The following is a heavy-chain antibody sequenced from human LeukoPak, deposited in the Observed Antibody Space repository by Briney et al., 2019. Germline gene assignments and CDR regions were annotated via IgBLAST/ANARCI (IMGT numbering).Heavy chain of an antibody. CDR2: IISSSSYI. J-gene: IGHJ4*02. V-gene: IGHV3-21*01. Sequence: GGSLRLSCAASGFTFSSYSMNWVRQAPGKGLEWVSSIISSSSYIYYADSVKGRFTISRDNAKNSLYLQMNSLRAEDTAVYYCARRYCSSTSCYNFDYWGQGTLVTVSS. CDR3: ARRYCSSTSCYNFDY. CDR1: GFTFSSYS. D-gene: IGHD2-2*01.